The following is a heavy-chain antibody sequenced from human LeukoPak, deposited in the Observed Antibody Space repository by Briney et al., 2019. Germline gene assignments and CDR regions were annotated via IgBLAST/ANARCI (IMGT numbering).Heavy chain of an antibody. CDR3: ARDLCTASCELFDF. J-gene: IGHJ4*02. D-gene: IGHD3-10*01. Sequence: ASVKVSCKASGYTFTSYGISWVRQAPGQGLEWVGWISANNGNTDYAQKFQGRVTMTTDTSTNTVYMEMRSLTSDDTAVYYCARDLCTASCELFDFWGRGTLVTVSS. CDR1: GYTFTSYG. CDR2: ISANNGNT. V-gene: IGHV1-18*01.